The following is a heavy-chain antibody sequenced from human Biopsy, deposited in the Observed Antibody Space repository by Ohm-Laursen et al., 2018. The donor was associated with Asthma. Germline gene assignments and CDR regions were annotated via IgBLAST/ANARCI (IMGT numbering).Heavy chain of an antibody. J-gene: IGHJ4*02. CDR3: ASDFPKDYVRYNFQF. V-gene: IGHV1-24*01. Sequence: ASVKVSCKISGYSLTDLSMHWVRQDPGQGLEWMGGHDHEEGGTVNARRCQGRVTMTEDTSTDTAYMELSSLSSDDTAVYYCASDFPKDYVRYNFQFWGQGTLVTVSS. D-gene: IGHD4-17*01. CDR1: GYSLTDLS. CDR2: HDHEEGGT.